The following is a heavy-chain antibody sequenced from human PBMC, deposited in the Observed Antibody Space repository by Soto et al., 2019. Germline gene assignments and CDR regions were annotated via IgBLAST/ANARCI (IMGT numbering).Heavy chain of an antibody. CDR3: ARGKRFDY. V-gene: IGHV6-1*01. CDR2: TYYRSKGYK. J-gene: IGHJ4*02. Sequence: PAQTLSLTFVITGDSDANNSVAWNCIRQSPSRGLEWLGRTYYRSKGYKEYAVSVRSRITISPDTSKNQFSLQLNSVTPEDTAVYYCARGKRFDYWGQGTLVTVSS. CDR1: GDSDANNSVA.